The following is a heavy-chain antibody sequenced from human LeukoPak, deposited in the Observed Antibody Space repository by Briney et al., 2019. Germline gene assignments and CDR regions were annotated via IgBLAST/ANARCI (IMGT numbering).Heavy chain of an antibody. Sequence: GGCLRLSCAASGFIYSNYGMTWVRQAPGKGLEWVANINQDGSEKYYVDSVKGRFTISRDNAKNSLYLQMNSLRAEDTALYYCVKVSVAAPGSDYWGQGTLVTVSS. V-gene: IGHV3-7*01. CDR3: VKVSVAAPGSDY. CDR1: GFIYSNYG. D-gene: IGHD6-13*01. CDR2: INQDGSEK. J-gene: IGHJ4*02.